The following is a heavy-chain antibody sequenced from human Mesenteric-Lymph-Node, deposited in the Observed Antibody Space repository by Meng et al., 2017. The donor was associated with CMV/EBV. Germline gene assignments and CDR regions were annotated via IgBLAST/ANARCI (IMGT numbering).Heavy chain of an antibody. CDR3: ARAPEGKTGGDV. D-gene: IGHD2-15*01. V-gene: IGHV3-21*04. J-gene: IGHJ3*01. CDR1: GFTFSSYK. Sequence: YGFTFSSYKMNWVRQAPGKGLELVAHISTSSGTYKADADSVMGRFIISRDNAKNSLYLQMNNLRVEDTAVYYCARAPEGKTGGDVWGQGTLVTVSS. CDR2: ISTSSGTYK.